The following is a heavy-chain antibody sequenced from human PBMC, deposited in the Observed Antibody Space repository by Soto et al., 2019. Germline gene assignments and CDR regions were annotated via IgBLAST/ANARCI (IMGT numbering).Heavy chain of an antibody. J-gene: IGHJ3*01. CDR3: SIGSWSAETFDV. CDR2: IIPMLPVT. Sequence: QVHLIQSGAEVKKPGSSVKVSCKAAGGTFNTYTLFWVRQAPGHGLEWMGRIIPMLPVTNSAQKFQGRLTPAAHESHGTAFMELTSLTSDDTAVYYCSIGSWSAETFDVWGQGTMVTVSS. V-gene: IGHV1-69*02. CDR1: GGTFNTYT. D-gene: IGHD2-2*01.